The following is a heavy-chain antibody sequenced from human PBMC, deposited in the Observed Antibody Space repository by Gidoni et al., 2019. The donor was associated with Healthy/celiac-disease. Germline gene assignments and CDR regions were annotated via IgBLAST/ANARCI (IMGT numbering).Heavy chain of an antibody. D-gene: IGHD4-17*01. CDR2: ISGSGGST. CDR3: AKDLSTGVREQTPDY. V-gene: IGHV3-23*01. J-gene: IGHJ4*02. Sequence: EVQLLESGGGLVQPGVSLRLSCAACGFTFSSYAMSWVRQAPGKGLGWVSAISGSGGSTYYADSVKGRFTISRDNSKNTLYLQMNSLRAEDTAVYYCAKDLSTGVREQTPDYWGQGTLVTVSS. CDR1: GFTFSSYA.